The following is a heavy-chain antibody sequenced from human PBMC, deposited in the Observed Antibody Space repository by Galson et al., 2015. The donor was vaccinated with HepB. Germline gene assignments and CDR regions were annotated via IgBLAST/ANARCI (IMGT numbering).Heavy chain of an antibody. V-gene: IGHV3-74*01. CDR2: INSDGSST. D-gene: IGHD3-10*01. J-gene: IGHJ5*02. CDR1: GFTFSKYW. Sequence: LRLSCAASGFTFSKYWMHWVRQVPGKGLVWVSRINSDGSSTSYADSVKGRFTISRDNAKNTLYLQMNSLRAEDTAVYYCARVRVWFGELGPFDPWGQGTLVTVSS. CDR3: ARVRVWFGELGPFDP.